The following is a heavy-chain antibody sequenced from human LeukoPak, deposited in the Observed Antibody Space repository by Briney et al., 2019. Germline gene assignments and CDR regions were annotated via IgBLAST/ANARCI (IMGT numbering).Heavy chain of an antibody. J-gene: IGHJ5*02. Sequence: ASVKVSCKASGYTFTSYAMHWVRQAPGQGLEWMGWINTNTGNLTYAQGFTGRFVFSLDTSVSTAYLQISSLKAEDTAVYYCARDRGRIAAAGTGWFDPWGQGTLVTVSS. CDR1: GYTFTSYA. V-gene: IGHV7-4-1*02. CDR2: INTNTGNL. CDR3: ARDRGRIAAAGTGWFDP. D-gene: IGHD6-13*01.